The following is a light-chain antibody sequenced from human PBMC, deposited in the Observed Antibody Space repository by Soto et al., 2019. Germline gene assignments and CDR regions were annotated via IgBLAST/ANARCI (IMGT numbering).Light chain of an antibody. CDR2: SNN. CDR1: SSNIGSNT. Sequence: QSVLTQPPSASGTPGQRVTISCSGSSSNIGSNTVNWYRQLPGTAPKLLIYSNNQRPSGVPDRFSGSKSGTSASLAISGLQSEDGADYYCAAWDDSLNGWVFGGGTKVTVL. J-gene: IGLJ3*02. V-gene: IGLV1-44*01. CDR3: AAWDDSLNGWV.